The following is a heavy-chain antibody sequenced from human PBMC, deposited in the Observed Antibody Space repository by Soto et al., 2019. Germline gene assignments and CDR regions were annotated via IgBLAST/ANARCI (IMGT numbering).Heavy chain of an antibody. Sequence: SETLSLTCTVSGGSISSGGYYWSWIRQHPGKGLEWIGYIYYSGSTYYNPSLKSRVTISVDTSKNQFSLKLSSVTAADTAVYYCARVVAARPRHYYYYYMDVXGKGTTVTVSS. J-gene: IGHJ6*03. CDR3: ARVVAARPRHYYYYYMDV. D-gene: IGHD6-6*01. CDR2: IYYSGST. V-gene: IGHV4-31*03. CDR1: GGSISSGGYY.